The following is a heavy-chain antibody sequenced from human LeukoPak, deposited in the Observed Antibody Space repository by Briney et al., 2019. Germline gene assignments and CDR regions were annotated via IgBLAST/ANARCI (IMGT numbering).Heavy chain of an antibody. J-gene: IGHJ4*02. V-gene: IGHV3-30-3*01. Sequence: PGGSLRLSCAASGFTFSSYAMHWVRQAPDKGLEWVAVISYDGSNKYYADSVKGRFTISRDNSKNTLYLQMNSLRAEDTAVYYCARDLYYYDRSPYYFDYWGQGTLVTVSS. CDR3: ARDLYYYDRSPYYFDY. D-gene: IGHD3-22*01. CDR1: GFTFSSYA. CDR2: ISYDGSNK.